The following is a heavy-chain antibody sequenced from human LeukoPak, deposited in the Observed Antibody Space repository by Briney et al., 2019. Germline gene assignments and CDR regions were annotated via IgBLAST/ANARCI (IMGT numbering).Heavy chain of an antibody. CDR1: GYTFTSYD. J-gene: IGHJ5*02. D-gene: IGHD2-15*01. Sequence: GASVKVSCKASGYTFTSYDINWVRQATGQGLEWMGWMNPNSGNTGYAQKFQGRVTMTSNTSIDTAYMELSSLRSEDTAVYYCARVISGHNWFDPWGQGTLVTVSS. V-gene: IGHV1-8*01. CDR3: ARVISGHNWFDP. CDR2: MNPNSGNT.